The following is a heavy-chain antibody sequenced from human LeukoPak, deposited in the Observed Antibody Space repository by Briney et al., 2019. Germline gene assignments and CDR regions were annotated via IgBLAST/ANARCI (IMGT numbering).Heavy chain of an antibody. D-gene: IGHD5-18*01. CDR1: GGTFSSYA. V-gene: IGHV1-69*13. CDR2: IIPIFGTA. CDR3: ARDLDSYGYSGWFDP. Sequence: SVKVSCKASGGTFSSYAISWVRRAPGQGLELMGGIIPIFGTANYAQKFQGRVTITADESTSTAYMELSSLRSEDTAVYYCARDLDSYGYSGWFDPWGQGTLVTVSS. J-gene: IGHJ5*02.